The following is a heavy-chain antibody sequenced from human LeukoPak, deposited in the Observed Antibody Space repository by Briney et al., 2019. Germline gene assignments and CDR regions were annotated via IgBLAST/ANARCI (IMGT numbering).Heavy chain of an antibody. CDR2: ISWNSGSI. D-gene: IGHD6-13*01. CDR3: AKAHSSSWYSWFDP. Sequence: GGSLRLSCAASGFTFDDYAMHWVRQAPGKGLEWVSGISWNSGSIGYADSVKGRFTISRDNAKNSLYLQMNSLRAEDTALYYCAKAHSSSWYSWFDPWGQGTLVTVSS. J-gene: IGHJ5*02. V-gene: IGHV3-9*01. CDR1: GFTFDDYA.